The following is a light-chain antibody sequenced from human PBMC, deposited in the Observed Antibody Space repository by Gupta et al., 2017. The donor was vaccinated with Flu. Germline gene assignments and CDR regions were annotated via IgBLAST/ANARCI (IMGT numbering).Light chain of an antibody. CDR2: LNSDGSH. J-gene: IGLJ3*02. Sequence: SGHSSYVIAWHQQQPEKGPRYLMKLNSDGSHSKGDGIPDRFSGSSSGAERYLTISSLQSEDEADYYCQTWGTGIRVFGGGTKLTVL. CDR3: QTWGTGIRV. CDR1: SGHSSYV. V-gene: IGLV4-69*01.